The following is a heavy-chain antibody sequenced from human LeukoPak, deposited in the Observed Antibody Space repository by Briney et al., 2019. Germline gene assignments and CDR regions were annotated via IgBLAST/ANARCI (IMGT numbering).Heavy chain of an antibody. D-gene: IGHD3-22*01. CDR2: INAGNGNT. V-gene: IGHV1-3*03. J-gene: IGHJ4*02. Sequence: ASVKVSCKASGYTFTGYYMHWVRQAPGQGLEWMGWINAGNGNTKYSQEFQGRVTITRDTSASTAYMELSSLRSEDMAVYYCARSHGMGRSGYYQPRGGEYYFDYWGQGTLVTVSS. CDR3: ARSHGMGRSGYYQPRGGEYYFDY. CDR1: GYTFTGYY.